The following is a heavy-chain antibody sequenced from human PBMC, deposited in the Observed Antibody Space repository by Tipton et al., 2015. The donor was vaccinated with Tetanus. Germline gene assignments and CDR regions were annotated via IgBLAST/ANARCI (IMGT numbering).Heavy chain of an antibody. Sequence: QLVQSGPEVKKPGASLKVSCKASGYSFSGYYIHWVRQAPGQGLEWMGWITPHTGGTNYAQNFRGRVTMTRDTSISTAYMEVSRLRSDDTAIYYCARGMDYDSSGIDDFWGQGTLVTVSS. CDR2: ITPHTGGT. D-gene: IGHD3-22*01. V-gene: IGHV1-2*02. J-gene: IGHJ4*02. CDR1: GYSFSGYY. CDR3: ARGMDYDSSGIDDF.